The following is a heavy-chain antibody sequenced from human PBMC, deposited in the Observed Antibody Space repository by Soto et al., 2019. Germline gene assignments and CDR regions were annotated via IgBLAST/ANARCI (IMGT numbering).Heavy chain of an antibody. V-gene: IGHV3-20*04. CDR2: INWNGGST. Sequence: GGSLRLSCAASGFTFDDYGMSWVRQAPGKGLEWVSGINWNGGSTGYADSVKGRFTISRDNAKNSLYLQMNSLRAEDTALYYCARGTFGFSPYYFDYWGQGTLVTVSS. D-gene: IGHD3-3*01. J-gene: IGHJ4*02. CDR3: ARGTFGFSPYYFDY. CDR1: GFTFDDYG.